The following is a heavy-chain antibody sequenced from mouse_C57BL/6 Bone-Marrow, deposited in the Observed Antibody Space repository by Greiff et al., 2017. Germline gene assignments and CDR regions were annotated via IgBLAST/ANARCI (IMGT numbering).Heavy chain of an antibody. D-gene: IGHD1-1*01. CDR2: IDPETGGT. J-gene: IGHJ1*03. CDR3: TRAFYYGSSYVGVFDV. V-gene: IGHV1-15*01. Sequence: QVQLQQSGAELVRPGASVTLSCKASGYTFTDYEMHWVKQTPVHGLEWIGAIDPETGGTAYNQKFKGKAILTADKSSSTAYMELRSLTSEDSAVYYCTRAFYYGSSYVGVFDVWGTGTTVTVSS. CDR1: GYTFTDYE.